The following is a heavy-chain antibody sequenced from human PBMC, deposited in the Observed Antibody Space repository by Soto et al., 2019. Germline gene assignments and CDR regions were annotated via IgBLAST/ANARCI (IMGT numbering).Heavy chain of an antibody. V-gene: IGHV2-5*02. D-gene: IGHD3-10*01. CDR1: GFSLSTSGVG. Sequence: QITLKESGPTLVKPTQTLTLTCTFSGFSLSTSGVGVGWIRQPPGKALKWLALIYWDDDKRSSPSLKSRLIITKDTSKNQVVLTMTNMDPVDIATYYCALTQGSMVRGGQHFDYWGQGTLVTVSS. CDR3: ALTQGSMVRGGQHFDY. J-gene: IGHJ4*02. CDR2: IYWDDDK.